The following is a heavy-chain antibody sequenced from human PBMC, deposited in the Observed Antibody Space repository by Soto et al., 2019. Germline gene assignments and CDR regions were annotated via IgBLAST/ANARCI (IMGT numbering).Heavy chain of an antibody. V-gene: IGHV3-21*01. CDR2: ISGSSRYI. CDR1: RFIFSSYN. CDR3: ARSDYYYGMDV. Sequence: EVQLVESGGGLVKPGGSLRLSCAASRFIFSSYNMNWVRQAPGKGLEWLSSISGSSRYIYYADSLKGRFTISRDNAKNLLYLQVNSLRAEDTAVYYCARSDYYYGMDVWGQGTTVTVSS. J-gene: IGHJ6*02.